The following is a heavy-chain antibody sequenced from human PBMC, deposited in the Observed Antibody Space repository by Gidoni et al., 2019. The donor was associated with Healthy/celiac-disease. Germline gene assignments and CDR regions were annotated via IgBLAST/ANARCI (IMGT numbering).Heavy chain of an antibody. CDR2: IYYSGST. V-gene: IGHV4-59*01. J-gene: IGHJ5*02. CDR1: GGSISSYY. CDR3: ARVLHYYYDSSCLTNWFDP. D-gene: IGHD3-22*01. Sequence: QVQLQESGPGLVKPSETLSLTCTVSGGSISSYYWSWIRQPPGKGLEWIGYIYYSGSTNYNPSLKSRVTISVDTSKNQCSLKLSSVTAADTAVYYCARVLHYYYDSSCLTNWFDPWGQGTLVTVSS.